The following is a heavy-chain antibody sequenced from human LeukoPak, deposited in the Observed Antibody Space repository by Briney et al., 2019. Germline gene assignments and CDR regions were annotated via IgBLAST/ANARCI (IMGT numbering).Heavy chain of an antibody. D-gene: IGHD3-22*01. CDR1: SYTFTNYA. Sequence: ASVKVSCKASSYTFTNYAFTWVRQAPGQGLEWMGGFDPEDGETIYAQKFQGRVTMTEDTSTDTAYMELSSLRSEDTAVYYCATSPGVDYDSSGPDAFDIWGQGTMVTVSS. CDR2: FDPEDGET. V-gene: IGHV1-24*01. J-gene: IGHJ3*02. CDR3: ATSPGVDYDSSGPDAFDI.